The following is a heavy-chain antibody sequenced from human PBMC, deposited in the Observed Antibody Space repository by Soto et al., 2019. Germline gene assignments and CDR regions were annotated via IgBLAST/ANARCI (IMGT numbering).Heavy chain of an antibody. CDR3: ASVRYDRSGFDH. J-gene: IGHJ4*02. Sequence: QVQLQESGPGLVRPSGALSVTCAVSGDSISRSHWWSWVRQSPVKGLEWIGEISHSGITNYNPSLKSRGTISGDKSKNQISLKLTSVTAADTAVYYCASVRYDRSGFDHWGQGTLVSVSS. V-gene: IGHV4-4*02. CDR1: GDSISRSHW. D-gene: IGHD3-22*01. CDR2: ISHSGIT.